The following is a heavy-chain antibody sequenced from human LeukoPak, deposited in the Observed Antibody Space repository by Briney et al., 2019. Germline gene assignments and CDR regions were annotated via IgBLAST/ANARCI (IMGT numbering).Heavy chain of an antibody. CDR2: ISYDGSNK. Sequence: TGGSLRLSCAASGFTFSSYGMHWVRQAPGKGLEWVAVISYDGSNKYYADSVKGRFTISRDNSKNTLYLQMNSLRAEDTAVYYCARGVKSFWSGYYGKAPWDAFDIWGQGTMVTVSS. CDR1: GFTFSSYG. V-gene: IGHV3-30*03. D-gene: IGHD3-3*01. CDR3: ARGVKSFWSGYYGKAPWDAFDI. J-gene: IGHJ3*02.